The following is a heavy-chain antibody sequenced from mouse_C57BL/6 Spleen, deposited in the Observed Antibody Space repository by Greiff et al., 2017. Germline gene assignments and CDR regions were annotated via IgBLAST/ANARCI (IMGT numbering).Heavy chain of an antibody. CDR1: GFSLTSYG. Sequence: VQLQESGPGLVAPSPSLSITCTVSGFSLTSYGVSWVRQPPGQGLEWLGVIWGDGSTNYHSAHISSLSISKDNSKSQVSLKLNSLQTDDTATYYCAAHGPGLYAMDYWGQGTSVTVSS. CDR3: AAHGPGLYAMDY. D-gene: IGHD3-1*01. J-gene: IGHJ4*01. CDR2: IWGDGST. V-gene: IGHV2-3*01.